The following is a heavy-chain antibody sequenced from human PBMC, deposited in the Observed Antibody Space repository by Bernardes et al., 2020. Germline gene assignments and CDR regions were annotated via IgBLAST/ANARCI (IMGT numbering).Heavy chain of an antibody. D-gene: IGHD2-21*01. V-gene: IGHV3-30-3*01. CDR3: ARDHSETCGGDCASFDY. J-gene: IGHJ4*02. Sequence: GGSLRLSCSSSGFPFISYALHWVRQAPGKWLEWVAVISYDGSNKYYADSVKGRFTISRDNSKNTLYMQMTSLRAEDTAVYYCARDHSETCGGDCASFDYWGQGTLVTVSS. CDR1: GFPFISYA. CDR2: ISYDGSNK.